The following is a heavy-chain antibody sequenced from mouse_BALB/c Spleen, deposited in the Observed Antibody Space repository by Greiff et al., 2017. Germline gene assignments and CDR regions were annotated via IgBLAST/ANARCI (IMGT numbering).Heavy chain of an antibody. CDR2: ISSGSSTI. J-gene: IGHJ3*01. Sequence: DVHLVESGGGLVQPGGSRKLSCAASGFTFSSFGMHWVRQAPEKGLEWVAYISSGSSTIYYADTVKGRFTISRDNPKNTLFLQMTSLRSEDTAMYYCASGYGNYSWFAYWGQGTLVTVSA. V-gene: IGHV5-17*02. CDR3: ASGYGNYSWFAY. D-gene: IGHD2-1*01. CDR1: GFTFSSFG.